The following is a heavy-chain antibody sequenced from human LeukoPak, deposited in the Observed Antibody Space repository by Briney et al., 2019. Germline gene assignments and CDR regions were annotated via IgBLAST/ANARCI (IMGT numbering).Heavy chain of an antibody. CDR2: ITSSGSTM. CDR1: GFTFSSYE. D-gene: IGHD1-26*01. Sequence: GGSLRLSCAASGFTFSSYEMNWVRQPPGKGLEWVSYITSSGSTMYYADSVKGRFTISRDNAKSSLYLQMNSLRAEDTAVYYCARVDSGNYDYWGQGTLLTVSS. V-gene: IGHV3-48*03. J-gene: IGHJ4*02. CDR3: ARVDSGNYDY.